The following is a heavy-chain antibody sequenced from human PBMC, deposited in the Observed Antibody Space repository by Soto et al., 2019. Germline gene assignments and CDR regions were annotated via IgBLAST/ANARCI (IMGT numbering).Heavy chain of an antibody. CDR1: GFTFNAYS. CDR3: ARPDGATYNFRY. J-gene: IGHJ4*02. Sequence: DVQLLESGGSLVQPGGSLRLSCAASGFTFNAYSLSWVRQAPGKGLEWVSAISTTGGSTYYADSVKGRFTISRYNSQNTLSLQLNSLRAEDTAVYYCARPDGATYNFRYWGQGTLVTVSS. CDR2: ISTTGGST. D-gene: IGHD1-1*01. V-gene: IGHV3-23*01.